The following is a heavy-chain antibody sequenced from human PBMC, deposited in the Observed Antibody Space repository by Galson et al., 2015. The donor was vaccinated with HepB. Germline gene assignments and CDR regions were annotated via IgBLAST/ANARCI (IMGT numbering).Heavy chain of an antibody. V-gene: IGHV3-11*06. Sequence: SLRLSCAASGFTFSDYYMGWIRQAPGKGLEWVSYISSSSSYTNYADSVKGRFTISRENAKNSLYLQMNSLRAGDTAVYYCARALLWFGELSCSMDVWGQGTTVTVSS. CDR2: ISSSSSYT. D-gene: IGHD3-10*01. J-gene: IGHJ6*02. CDR3: ARALLWFGELSCSMDV. CDR1: GFTFSDYY.